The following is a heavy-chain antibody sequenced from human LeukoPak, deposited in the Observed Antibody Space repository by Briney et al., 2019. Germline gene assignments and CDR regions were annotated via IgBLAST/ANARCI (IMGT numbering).Heavy chain of an antibody. V-gene: IGHV1-2*02. CDR3: ARDLSVSSSGWSSRFDP. J-gene: IGHJ5*02. CDR1: GYTFTGYY. Sequence: EASVKVSCKASGYTFTGYYMHWVRQAPGQGLEWMGWINPNSGGTNYAQKFQGRVTMTRDTSISTAYMELSRLRSDDTAVYYCARDLSVSSSGWSSRFDPWGQGTLVTVSS. CDR2: INPNSGGT. D-gene: IGHD6-19*01.